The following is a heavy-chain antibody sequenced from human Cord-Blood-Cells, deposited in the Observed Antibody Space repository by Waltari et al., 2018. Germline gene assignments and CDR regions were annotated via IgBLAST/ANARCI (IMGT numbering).Heavy chain of an antibody. CDR3: ASPSGSYYDAFDI. CDR1: GGSISSSSYY. Sequence: QLQLQESGPGLVKPSETLSLTCTVSGGSISSSSYYWGWIRQPPGKGLEWIGSIYYSGGTYCNPSLKSRVTISVDTSKNQFSLKLSSVTAADTAVYYCASPSGSYYDAFDIWGQGTMVTVSS. V-gene: IGHV4-39*01. D-gene: IGHD1-26*01. CDR2: IYYSGGT. J-gene: IGHJ3*02.